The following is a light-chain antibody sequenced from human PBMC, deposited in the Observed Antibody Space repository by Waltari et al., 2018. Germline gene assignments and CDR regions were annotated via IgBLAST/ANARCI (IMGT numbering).Light chain of an antibody. Sequence: IVLTQSPGTLSLSLGERATLSCRASRIITRNYFAWYQQRPGKAPRLLIYGVSSRASGVSDRFSAGGSGRDFSLTISRLEPEDFAVYYCQQYGDSPATFGQGTKLEI. CDR2: GVS. CDR3: QQYGDSPAT. V-gene: IGKV3-20*01. CDR1: RIITRNY. J-gene: IGKJ2*01.